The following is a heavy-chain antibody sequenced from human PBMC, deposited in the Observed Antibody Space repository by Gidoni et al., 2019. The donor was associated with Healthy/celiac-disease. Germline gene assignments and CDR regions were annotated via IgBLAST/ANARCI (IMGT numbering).Heavy chain of an antibody. Sequence: QMQLVQSGAEVKKTGSSVKVSCKASGYTFTYRYLHWVRQAPGQALEWMGWITPFNGNTNYAQKFQDRVTITRDRSMSTAYMELSSLRSEDTAMYYCASSSGWCEGAHPYYYYGMDVWGQGTTVTVSS. CDR2: ITPFNGNT. CDR3: ASSSGWCEGAHPYYYYGMDV. CDR1: GYTFTYRY. V-gene: IGHV1-45*02. D-gene: IGHD6-19*01. J-gene: IGHJ6*02.